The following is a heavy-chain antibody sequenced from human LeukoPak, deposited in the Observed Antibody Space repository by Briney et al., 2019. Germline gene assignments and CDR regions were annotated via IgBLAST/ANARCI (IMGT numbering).Heavy chain of an antibody. CDR3: AKGTITTVRGVINHYYGMDV. CDR2: ISYDGSNK. Sequence: PGRSLRLSCAASGFTFSSYGMHWVRQAPGKGLEWVAVISYDGSNKYYADSVKGRFTISRDNSKNTLYLQMNSLRAEDTAVYYCAKGTITTVRGVINHYYGMDVWGQGTTVTVSS. D-gene: IGHD3-10*01. J-gene: IGHJ6*02. V-gene: IGHV3-30*18. CDR1: GFTFSSYG.